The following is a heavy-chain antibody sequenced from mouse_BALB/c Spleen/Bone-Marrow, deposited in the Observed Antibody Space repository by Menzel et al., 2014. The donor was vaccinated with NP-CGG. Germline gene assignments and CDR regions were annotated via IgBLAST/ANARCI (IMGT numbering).Heavy chain of an antibody. Sequence: QVQLQRSGPGLVAPSQSLSITCTVSGFSLTSYGVHWVRQPPGKGLEWLGVIWAGGSTNYNSALMSRLSISKDNSKSQVFLKMNSLQTDDTAMYYCARDEGGNYDAMDYWGQGTSVTVSS. J-gene: IGHJ4*01. CDR2: IWAGGST. D-gene: IGHD2-1*01. CDR1: GFSLTSYG. V-gene: IGHV2-9*02. CDR3: ARDEGGNYDAMDY.